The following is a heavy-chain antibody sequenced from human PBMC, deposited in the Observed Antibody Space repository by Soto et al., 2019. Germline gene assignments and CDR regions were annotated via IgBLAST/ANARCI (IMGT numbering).Heavy chain of an antibody. J-gene: IGHJ4*02. D-gene: IGHD3-22*01. V-gene: IGHV1-3*05. CDR3: ARGSGIVVTD. CDR2: INAGNGNT. Sequence: QVQLVQSGAEEKKPGASVKVSCKASGYTFTSYAMHWVRQAPGQRLEWMGWINAGNGNTKYSQKFQGRVTITRDTSASTAHMELSTLRSEDTAVYYCARGSGIVVTDCGQGALVTVSS. CDR1: GYTFTSYA.